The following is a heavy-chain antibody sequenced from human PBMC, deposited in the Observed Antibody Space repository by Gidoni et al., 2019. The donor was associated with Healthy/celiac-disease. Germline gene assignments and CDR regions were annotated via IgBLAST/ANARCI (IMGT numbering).Heavy chain of an antibody. V-gene: IGHV1-69*09. CDR2: IIPILGIA. J-gene: IGHJ4*02. Sequence: QVQLAPCGAAVKKPGVSVTVSCKASGGTLSRYAISWVRQAPGQGLEWMGRIIPILGIANYAQKFQGRVTITADKSTSTAYMELSSLRSEDTAVYYCARGDDSSGYYYDYFDYWGQGTLVTVSS. D-gene: IGHD3-22*01. CDR3: ARGDDSSGYYYDYFDY. CDR1: GGTLSRYA.